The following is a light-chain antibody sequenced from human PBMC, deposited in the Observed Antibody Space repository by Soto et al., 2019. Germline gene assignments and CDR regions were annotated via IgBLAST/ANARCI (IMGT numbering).Light chain of an antibody. CDR3: SSYTSSSTQV. CDR2: DVS. Sequence: QSALTQPASVSGSPGQSITISCTGTSSDVGGYNYVSWYQQHPGKAPKLMIYDVSTRPSGVSNRFSGSKSGNTASLTISGLPAEDEADYYCSSYTSSSTQVFGGGTKLTVL. J-gene: IGLJ3*02. CDR1: SSDVGGYNY. V-gene: IGLV2-14*01.